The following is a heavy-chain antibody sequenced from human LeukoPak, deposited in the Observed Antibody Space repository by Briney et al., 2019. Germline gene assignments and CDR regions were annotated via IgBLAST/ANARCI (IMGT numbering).Heavy chain of an antibody. J-gene: IGHJ4*02. CDR1: GVTFSYYW. V-gene: IGHV3-74*01. D-gene: IGHD5-12*01. CDR3: VREGGYDPFEN. Sequence: PGGSLRLSCAASGVTFSYYWMHWVRQAPGKGPVWVSRIDSDGSSTSYAGSVKGRFTISRDNAKNTLYLQMNSLRAEDTALYYWVREGGYDPFENWGQGTLVTVSS. CDR2: IDSDGSST.